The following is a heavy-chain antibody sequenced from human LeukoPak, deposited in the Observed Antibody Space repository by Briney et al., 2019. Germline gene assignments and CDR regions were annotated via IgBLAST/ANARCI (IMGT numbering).Heavy chain of an antibody. CDR3: ARADCSGGSCYAFDI. Sequence: SETLSLTCSVSGGSISSYFWSWIRQPPGKGLEWIGSMYYTGSTNYNPSLKSRVTISVDTSKNQFSLKLSSVTAADTAVYYCARADCSGGSCYAFDIWGQGTMVTVSS. CDR1: GGSISSYF. D-gene: IGHD2-15*01. J-gene: IGHJ3*02. V-gene: IGHV4-59*01. CDR2: MYYTGST.